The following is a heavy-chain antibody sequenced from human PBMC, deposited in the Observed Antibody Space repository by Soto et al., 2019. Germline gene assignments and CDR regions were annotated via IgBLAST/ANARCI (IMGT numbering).Heavy chain of an antibody. Sequence: QVQLVQSGAEVKKPGSSVKVSCKASGGTFSSYAISWVRQAPGQGLEWMGGIIPIFGTANYAQKFQGRVTITADESTSTAYMELSSLRSEDTAVYYCARDLGGRVQGVPFHYGMDVWGQGTTVTVSS. CDR2: IIPIFGTA. CDR1: GGTFSSYA. V-gene: IGHV1-69*01. J-gene: IGHJ6*02. CDR3: ARDLGGRVQGVPFHYGMDV. D-gene: IGHD3-10*01.